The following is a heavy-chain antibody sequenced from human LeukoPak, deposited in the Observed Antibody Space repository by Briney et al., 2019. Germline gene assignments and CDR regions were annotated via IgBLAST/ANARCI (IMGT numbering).Heavy chain of an antibody. CDR1: GYSFTIYW. J-gene: IGHJ4*02. Sequence: GESLKNSCKGSGYSFTIYWISWVRQMSRKGLEWMGRIDPSDSYTNYSPSFQGHVTISADKSISTAYLQWSSLKASDTAMCYCARLPRSGWYYFDYWGQGTLVTVSS. D-gene: IGHD6-19*01. CDR3: ARLPRSGWYYFDY. CDR2: IDPSDSYT. V-gene: IGHV5-10-1*01.